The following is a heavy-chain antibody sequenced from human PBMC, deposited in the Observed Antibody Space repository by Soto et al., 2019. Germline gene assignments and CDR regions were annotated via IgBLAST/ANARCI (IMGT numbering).Heavy chain of an antibody. Sequence: SETLSLTCTVSGGSTSSGGYYWTWIRQLPGKGLEWIGYIYYTGRTYYNPSLESRLTISADTSKNQFSLNLSFVTAADTAVYNCATMGTPATGLYYFDYWGQGTLVTVSS. CDR2: IYYTGRT. V-gene: IGHV4-30-4*08. CDR3: ATMGTPATGLYYFDY. CDR1: GGSTSSGGYY. D-gene: IGHD5-18*01. J-gene: IGHJ4*02.